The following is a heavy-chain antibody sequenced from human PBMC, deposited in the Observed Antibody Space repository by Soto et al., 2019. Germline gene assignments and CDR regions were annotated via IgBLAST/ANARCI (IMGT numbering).Heavy chain of an antibody. CDR3: ARVGLGYSSSWYSYYFDY. V-gene: IGHV1-18*01. D-gene: IGHD6-13*01. J-gene: IGHJ4*02. Sequence: QVQLVQSGAEVKKPGASVKVSCKASGYTFTSYGISWVRQAPGQGLEWMGWISAYNDNTNNAQKLQGIVTMTTDTSTSTAYMELRSLRSDDTAMYYCARVGLGYSSSWYSYYFDYWGQGTLVTVSS. CDR2: ISAYNDNT. CDR1: GYTFTSYG.